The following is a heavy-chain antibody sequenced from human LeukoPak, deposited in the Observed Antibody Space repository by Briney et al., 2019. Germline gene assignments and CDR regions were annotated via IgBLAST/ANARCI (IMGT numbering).Heavy chain of an antibody. CDR3: ARLGAVMTTVVTGAFDI. CDR2: IYYSGST. Sequence: SETLSLTCTVSGGSISSSSYYWGWIRQPPGKGLEWIGSIYYSGSTYYNPSLKSRVTISVDTSKNQFSLKLSSVTAADTAVYCCARLGAVMTTVVTGAFDIWGQGTMVTVSS. J-gene: IGHJ3*02. D-gene: IGHD4-23*01. V-gene: IGHV4-39*01. CDR1: GGSISSSSYY.